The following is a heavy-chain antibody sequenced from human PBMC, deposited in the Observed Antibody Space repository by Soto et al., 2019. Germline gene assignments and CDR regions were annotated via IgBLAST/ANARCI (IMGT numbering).Heavy chain of an antibody. Sequence: GGSLRLSCAASGFTFSSYSMNWVRQAPGKGLEWVSSISSSSSYIYYADSVKGRFTISRDNAKNSLYLQMNSLRAEDTAVYYCAREGLAAAGFDYWGQGTLVTVSS. D-gene: IGHD6-13*01. V-gene: IGHV3-21*01. CDR2: ISSSSSYI. CDR3: AREGLAAAGFDY. CDR1: GFTFSSYS. J-gene: IGHJ4*02.